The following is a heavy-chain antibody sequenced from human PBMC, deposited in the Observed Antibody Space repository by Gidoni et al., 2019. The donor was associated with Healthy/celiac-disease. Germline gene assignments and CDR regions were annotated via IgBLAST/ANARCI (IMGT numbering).Heavy chain of an antibody. CDR2: INPNRGGT. V-gene: IGHV1-2*02. J-gene: IGHJ5*02. Sequence: QVQLVQSGAEVKKPGASVKVSCKASGYTFTGYYMHWVRQAPGQGLVWMGWINPNRGGTNYEQKFQGRVTMTRDTSISTAYMELSRLRSDDTAVYYCARGPYYYDSSGYNWFDPWGQGTLVTVSS. D-gene: IGHD3-22*01. CDR1: GYTFTGYY. CDR3: ARGPYYYDSSGYNWFDP.